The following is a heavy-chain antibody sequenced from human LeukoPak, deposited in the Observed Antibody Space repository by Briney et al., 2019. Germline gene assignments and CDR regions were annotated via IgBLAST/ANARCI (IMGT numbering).Heavy chain of an antibody. D-gene: IGHD4-17*01. CDR2: IIPIFGTA. CDR3: ARGGDGDYAILSGAFDI. J-gene: IGHJ3*02. V-gene: IGHV1-69*13. CDR1: GGTFSSYA. Sequence: GASVKVSCKASGGTFSSYAISWVRQAPGQGLEWMGGIIPIFGTANYAQKFQGRVTITADESTSTAYMELSSLRSEDTAVYYCARGGDGDYAILSGAFDIWGQGTMVTVSS.